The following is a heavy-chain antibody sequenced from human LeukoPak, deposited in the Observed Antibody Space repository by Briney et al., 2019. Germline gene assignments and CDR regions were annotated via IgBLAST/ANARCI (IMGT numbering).Heavy chain of an antibody. J-gene: IGHJ4*02. CDR3: ARGPEFSSGWYGGY. D-gene: IGHD6-19*01. CDR2: ISSSGGTI. V-gene: IGHV3-48*03. Sequence: GGSLRLSCAASGFTFSSYEMNWVRQAPGKGLEWVSYISSSGGTIYYADSVKGRFTISRDNAKNSLYLQMNSLRAEDTAAYYCARGPEFSSGWYGGYWGAATLVIVSS. CDR1: GFTFSSYE.